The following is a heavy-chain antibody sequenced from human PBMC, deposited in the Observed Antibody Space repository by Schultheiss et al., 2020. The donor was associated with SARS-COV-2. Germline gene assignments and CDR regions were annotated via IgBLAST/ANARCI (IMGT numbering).Heavy chain of an antibody. V-gene: IGHV4-39*01. CDR1: GVSIGSSINNY. D-gene: IGHD4-23*01. CDR2: IYYSGST. Sequence: SETLSLTCTVSGVSIGSSINNYWGWIRQPPGKGLEWIGYIYYSGSTYYNPSLKSRVTISVDTSKNQFSLKLSSVTAADTAVYYCARHEPYGGNSAEFQHWGQGTLVTVSS. J-gene: IGHJ1*01. CDR3: ARHEPYGGNSAEFQH.